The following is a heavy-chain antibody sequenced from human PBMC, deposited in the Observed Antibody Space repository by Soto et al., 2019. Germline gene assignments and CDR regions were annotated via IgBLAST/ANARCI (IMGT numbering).Heavy chain of an antibody. V-gene: IGHV4-38-2*02. D-gene: IGHD2-21*02. Sequence: SETLSLTCTVSGYSIRNGYYWGWIRQPPGKGLEWIGTIYHSGSTYYNPSLKSRVTISVEASENHFSLKLSSVTAADTAVYYCARVGPYCGGDCYSPPPWGQGTLVTVSS. CDR1: GYSIRNGYY. CDR3: ARVGPYCGGDCYSPPP. J-gene: IGHJ5*02. CDR2: IYHSGST.